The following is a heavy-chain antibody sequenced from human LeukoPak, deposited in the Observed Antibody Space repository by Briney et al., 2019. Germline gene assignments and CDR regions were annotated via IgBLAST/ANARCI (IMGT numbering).Heavy chain of an antibody. CDR3: ARSNGFGSSPGGDY. J-gene: IGHJ4*02. Sequence: SETLSLTCTVSGGSISSGNYCWSWLRQPAGKGLEWIGRIYTRGSTNYNPSLQSRVTISVDTSKHQFSLKLSSVTAADTAVYYCARSNGFGSSPGGDYWGQGTLVTVSS. CDR1: GGSISSGNYC. D-gene: IGHD6-6*01. CDR2: IYTRGST. V-gene: IGHV4-61*02.